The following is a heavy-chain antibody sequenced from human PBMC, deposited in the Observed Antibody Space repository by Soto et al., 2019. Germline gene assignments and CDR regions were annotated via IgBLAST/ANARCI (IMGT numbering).Heavy chain of an antibody. Sequence: SETLSLTCTVSGGSISSYYWSWIRQPPGKGLEWIGYIYYSGSTNYNPSLKSRVTISVDTSKNQFSLKLSSVTAADTAVYYCARAPGFYDRSGYRFDYWGQGTLVTVSS. CDR3: ARAPGFYDRSGYRFDY. D-gene: IGHD3-22*01. CDR2: IYYSGST. J-gene: IGHJ4*02. V-gene: IGHV4-59*01. CDR1: GGSISSYY.